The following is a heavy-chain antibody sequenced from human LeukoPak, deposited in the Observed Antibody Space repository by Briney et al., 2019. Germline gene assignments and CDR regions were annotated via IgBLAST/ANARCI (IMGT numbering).Heavy chain of an antibody. J-gene: IGHJ6*02. CDR2: IIPILGIA. CDR1: GGTFSSYA. Sequence: ASVKVSCKASGGTFSSYAISWVRQAPGQGLEWMGRIIPILGIANYAQKFQGRVTMTRDTSISTAYMELSRLRSDDTAVYYCARDRASLSYYGSGPEGMDVWGQGTTVTVSS. D-gene: IGHD3-10*01. CDR3: ARDRASLSYYGSGPEGMDV. V-gene: IGHV1-69*04.